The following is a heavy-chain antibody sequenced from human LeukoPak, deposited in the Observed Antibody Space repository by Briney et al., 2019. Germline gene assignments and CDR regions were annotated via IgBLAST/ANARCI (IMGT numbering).Heavy chain of an antibody. J-gene: IGHJ6*03. Sequence: GGPLRLSCAASGFTFSSYWMSWVRQAPGKGLEWVANIKQDGSEKYYVDSVKGRFTISRDNAKNSLYLQMNSLRAEDTAVYYCARAKVTYYDFWSGYTYYYYMDVWGKGTTVTVSS. CDR2: IKQDGSEK. D-gene: IGHD3-3*01. V-gene: IGHV3-7*01. CDR3: ARAKVTYYDFWSGYTYYYYMDV. CDR1: GFTFSSYW.